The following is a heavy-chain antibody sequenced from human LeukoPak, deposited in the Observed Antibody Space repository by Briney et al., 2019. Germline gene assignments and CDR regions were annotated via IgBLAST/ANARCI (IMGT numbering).Heavy chain of an antibody. CDR3: VRTYSSSWYRRTWFDP. D-gene: IGHD6-13*01. CDR2: INHSGST. V-gene: IGHV4-34*01. Sequence: PSETLSLTCAVYGGSFSGYYWSWIRQPPGKGLEWIGEINHSGSTNYNPSLKSRVTVSVDTSKNQFSLKLSSVTAADTAVYYCVRTYSSSWYRRTWFDPWGQGTLVTVSS. CDR1: GGSFSGYY. J-gene: IGHJ5*02.